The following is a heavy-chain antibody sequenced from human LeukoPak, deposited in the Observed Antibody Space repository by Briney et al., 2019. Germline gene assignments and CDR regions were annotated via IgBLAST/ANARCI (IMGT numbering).Heavy chain of an antibody. J-gene: IGHJ4*02. CDR3: AKWGDYDILTGYYDSGY. CDR1: GFTFSNYA. Sequence: PGASLRLSCAAPGFTFSNYAMSWVRQAPGKGLEWVSAVSGRDDSTYYADSVKGRFTISRDNSKNTLYLQMNSLRAEDTAVYYCAKWGDYDILTGYYDSGYWGQGTLVTVSS. V-gene: IGHV3-23*01. D-gene: IGHD3-9*01. CDR2: VSGRDDST.